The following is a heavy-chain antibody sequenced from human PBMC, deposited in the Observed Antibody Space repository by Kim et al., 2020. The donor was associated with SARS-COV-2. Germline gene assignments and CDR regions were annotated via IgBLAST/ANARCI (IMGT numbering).Heavy chain of an antibody. Sequence: GGSLRLSCAASGFTVSSNYMSWVRQAPGKGLEWVSIIYSGGSTYYADALESRRSISTDNYKNKLYLQMNSLLIADTTVVYYSRGGSSTHFQYFDYWSQG. CDR2: IYSGGST. CDR3: SRGGSSTHFQYFDY. CDR1: GFTVSSNY. V-gene: IGHV3-53*01. D-gene: IGHD2-2*01. J-gene: IGHJ4*02.